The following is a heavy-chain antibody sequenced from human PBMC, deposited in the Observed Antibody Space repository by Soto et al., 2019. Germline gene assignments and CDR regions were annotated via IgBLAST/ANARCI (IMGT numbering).Heavy chain of an antibody. CDR3: ARGLAAAADYYYGMDV. D-gene: IGHD6-13*01. J-gene: IGHJ6*02. Sequence: SETLSLTCAVSGGSISSGGYSWSWIRQPPGKGLEWIGYIYHSGSTYYNPSLKSRVTISVDTSKNQFSLKLSSVTAADTAVYYCARGLAAAADYYYGMDVWSQGTTVTVSS. CDR1: GGSISSGGYS. V-gene: IGHV4-30-2*01. CDR2: IYHSGST.